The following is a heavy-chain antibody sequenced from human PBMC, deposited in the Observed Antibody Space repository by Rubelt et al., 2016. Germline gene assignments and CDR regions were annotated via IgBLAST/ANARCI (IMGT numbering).Heavy chain of an antibody. CDR3: AREQQLVGGWFDP. Sequence: QVQLVQSGAEVKKPGSSVKVSCKASGGTFSSYAISWVRQAPGHGLEWMGGIIPIFGTANYAQKCQGRFTITADESTSTAYMELSSLRSEDTAVYYCAREQQLVGGWFDPWGQGTLVTVSS. CDR1: GGTFSSYA. D-gene: IGHD6-13*01. V-gene: IGHV1-69*01. J-gene: IGHJ5*02. CDR2: IIPIFGTA.